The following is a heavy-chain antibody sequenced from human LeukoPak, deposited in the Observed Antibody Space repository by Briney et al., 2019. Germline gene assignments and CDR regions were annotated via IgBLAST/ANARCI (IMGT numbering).Heavy chain of an antibody. J-gene: IGHJ4*02. CDR1: GFTFDDYG. Sequence: GGSLRLSCAASGFTFDDYGMGWVRQAPGKGLEWVSAINWNGGSIGYADSVKGRFTISRDNAKNSLYLQMNNLRAEDTALYNCAKLPGVSAAGYFDYWGQGSLVTVSS. CDR3: AKLPGVSAAGYFDY. CDR2: INWNGGSI. D-gene: IGHD6-13*01. V-gene: IGHV3-20*01.